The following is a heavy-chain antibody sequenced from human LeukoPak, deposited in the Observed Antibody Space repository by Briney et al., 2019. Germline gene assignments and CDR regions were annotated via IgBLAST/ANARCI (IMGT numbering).Heavy chain of an antibody. D-gene: IGHD3-10*01. CDR1: GGSVSSGSYY. V-gene: IGHV4-61*01. Sequence: SETLSLTCTVSGGSVSSGSYYWSWIRQPPGKGLEWIGYIYYSGSTNYNPSLKSRVTISVDTSKNQSSLKLSSVTAADTAVYYCARGVSWFGVFDYWGQGTLVTVSS. CDR2: IYYSGST. J-gene: IGHJ4*02. CDR3: ARGVSWFGVFDY.